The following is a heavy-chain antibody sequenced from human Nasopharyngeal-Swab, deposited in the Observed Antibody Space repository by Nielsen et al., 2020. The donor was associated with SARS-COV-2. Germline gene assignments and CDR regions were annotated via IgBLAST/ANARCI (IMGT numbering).Heavy chain of an antibody. CDR2: MNPNSGNT. CDR3: ARDPYYYGSGSQRDFDY. J-gene: IGHJ4*02. Sequence: ASVKVSCKASGYTFTSYDINWVRQATGQGLEWMGWMNPNSGNTGYAQKFQGRVTMTRNTSISTAYMELSSLRSEDTAVYYCARDPYYYGSGSQRDFDYWGQGTLDTVSS. V-gene: IGHV1-8*01. D-gene: IGHD3-10*01. CDR1: GYTFTSYD.